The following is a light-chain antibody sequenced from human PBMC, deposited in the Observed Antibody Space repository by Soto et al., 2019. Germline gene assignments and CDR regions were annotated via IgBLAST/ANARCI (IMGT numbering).Light chain of an antibody. V-gene: IGLV2-14*01. CDR3: SSYTSSSPVV. CDR1: SSDVGGYNY. CDR2: DVS. J-gene: IGLJ2*01. Sequence: QSALTQPASVSGSPGQSITISCTGTSSDVGGYNYVSWYQQHPGKAPKRMIYDVSNRASGVSNRFSGSKSGNTASLTISGLQAEDEADYYFSSYTSSSPVVFGGGTKVTVL.